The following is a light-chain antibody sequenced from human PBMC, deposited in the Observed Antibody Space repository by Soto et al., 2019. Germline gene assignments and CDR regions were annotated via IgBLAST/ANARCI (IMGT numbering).Light chain of an antibody. V-gene: IGLV1-40*01. J-gene: IGLJ2*01. CDR3: QSYDSSLSDSVV. CDR1: SSNIGAGFD. CDR2: GNT. Sequence: QSVLTQPPSVSGAPGQRVSISCTGNSSNIGAGFDVHWYQQLPGTAPKFVIYGNTIRPAGVPDRFSGSKSGTSASLAITGLQAEDEADYYCQSYDSSLSDSVVFGGGTKLTVL.